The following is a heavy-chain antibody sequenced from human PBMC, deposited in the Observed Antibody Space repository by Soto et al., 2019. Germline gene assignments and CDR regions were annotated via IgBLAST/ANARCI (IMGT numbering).Heavy chain of an antibody. CDR2: ISYSGTT. D-gene: IGHD7-27*01. V-gene: IGHV4-4*02. CDR1: GGSISSSNW. CDR3: ARGWGRIFDY. J-gene: IGHJ4*02. Sequence: PSETLSLTCAVSGGSISSSNWWSWVRQPPGKGLEWIGFISYSGTTHYNPSLRSRVTISVDTSKNQFSLKLSSVTAADTAVYYCARGWGRIFDYWGQGTLVTVSS.